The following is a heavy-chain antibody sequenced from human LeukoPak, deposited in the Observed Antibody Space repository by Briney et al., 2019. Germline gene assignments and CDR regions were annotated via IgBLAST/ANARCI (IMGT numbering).Heavy chain of an antibody. Sequence: SETLTLTCTVSGGSISSSRYYWGWIPQPPGKGLVWVGSIYYSGSTYYNPSLQSRVTISVYTSKNQFSLKLSSVTAADTAVYYCARQTELLRLLSFDYWGQGTLVTVSS. D-gene: IGHD5-12*01. J-gene: IGHJ4*02. V-gene: IGHV4-39*01. CDR2: IYYSGST. CDR3: ARQTELLRLLSFDY. CDR1: GGSISSSRYY.